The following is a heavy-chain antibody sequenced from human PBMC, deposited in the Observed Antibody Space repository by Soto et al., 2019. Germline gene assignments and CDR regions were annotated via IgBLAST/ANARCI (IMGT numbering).Heavy chain of an antibody. D-gene: IGHD2-15*01. V-gene: IGHV1-2*02. CDR1: GYRFTDYY. J-gene: IGHJ4*02. CDR2: INPNDGDT. CDR3: ARDLGDGSQPFDF. Sequence: QVHLVQSGAEVKKPGASVKVSCRAYGYRFTDYYLHCVRQAPGQGLEWMGWINPNDGDTNYAQNFHGRVTLTRDTAVSTAYMQLDRLTFDDTALFYCARDLGDGSQPFDFWGQGTLVTVSS.